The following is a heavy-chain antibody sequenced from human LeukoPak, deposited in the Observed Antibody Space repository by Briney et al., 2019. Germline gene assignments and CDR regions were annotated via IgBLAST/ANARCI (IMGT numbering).Heavy chain of an antibody. CDR1: GGSFSTYY. CDR3: ATDLVDGNYFDY. J-gene: IGHJ4*02. V-gene: IGHV4-4*07. D-gene: IGHD1-26*01. Sequence: SETLSLTRTVSGGSFSTYYWSWIRQPAGKGLEWIGRIYTSGSTNYIPSLKSRVTMSVDTSKNQFSLKLSSVTAADTAVYYCATDLVDGNYFDYWGQGTLVTVSS. CDR2: IYTSGST.